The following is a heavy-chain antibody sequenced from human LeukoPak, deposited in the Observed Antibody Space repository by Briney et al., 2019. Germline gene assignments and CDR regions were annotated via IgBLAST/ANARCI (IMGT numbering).Heavy chain of an antibody. CDR3: ARGDSVVGLGY. CDR1: GGSFSGYY. CDR2: INHRGST. V-gene: IGHV4-34*01. Sequence: SETLSLTCAVYGGSFSGYYWTWIRQPPGKGLEWIREINHRGSTKYNPSLKSRVTISVDTSKNQFSLKLSSVTAADTAVYYCARGDSVVGLGYWGQGTLVTVSS. D-gene: IGHD2-15*01. J-gene: IGHJ4*02.